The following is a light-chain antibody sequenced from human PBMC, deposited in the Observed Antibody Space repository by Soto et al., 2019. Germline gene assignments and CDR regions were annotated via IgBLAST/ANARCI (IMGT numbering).Light chain of an antibody. V-gene: IGLV1-47*01. Sequence: QSVVTQPPSASGTPGQRVTISCSGGSSNIGYSYVYLYQQVPGTAPKLLIQRNNQRPSGVSDRFSGSKSGTSASLAISGLRSEDEADYFCAAWDDSLRGVIFGGGTKLTVL. J-gene: IGLJ2*01. CDR2: RNN. CDR3: AAWDDSLRGVI. CDR1: SSNIGYSY.